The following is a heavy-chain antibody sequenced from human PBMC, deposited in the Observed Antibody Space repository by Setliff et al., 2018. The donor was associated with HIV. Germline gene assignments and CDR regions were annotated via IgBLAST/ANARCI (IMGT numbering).Heavy chain of an antibody. CDR2: IGASNGNT. Sequence: ASVMVSCKASGYIFSTYGISRVRQAPGQGLEWMGWIGASNGNTHYAQKVQGRVTLTTDTSTNTAYMELRSLRSDDAAVYYCAKTTPQPHYYYYVDVWGKGTTVTVSS. V-gene: IGHV1-18*01. D-gene: IGHD4-17*01. J-gene: IGHJ6*03. CDR1: GYIFSTYG. CDR3: AKTTPQPHYYYYVDV.